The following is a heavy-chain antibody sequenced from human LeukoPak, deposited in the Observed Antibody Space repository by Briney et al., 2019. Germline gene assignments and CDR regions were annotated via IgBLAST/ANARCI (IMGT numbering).Heavy chain of an antibody. CDR1: GLTIGSRY. J-gene: IGHJ4*02. Sequence: GGSLRLSCVASGLTIGSRYMSWVRQAPGKGLEWVANIKQDGSEKYYVDPVKGRFTISRDNAKNSLYLQMNSLRAEDTAVYYCARDWGSSWSEFDYWGQGTLVTVSS. V-gene: IGHV3-7*03. CDR2: IKQDGSEK. CDR3: ARDWGSSWSEFDY. D-gene: IGHD6-13*01.